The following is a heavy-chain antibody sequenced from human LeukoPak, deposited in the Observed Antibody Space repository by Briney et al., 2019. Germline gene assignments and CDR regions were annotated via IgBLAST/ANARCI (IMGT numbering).Heavy chain of an antibody. CDR3: ARDSYYYDSSTFDY. CDR1: GYTFTSYG. CDR2: ISAYNGNT. D-gene: IGHD3-22*01. J-gene: IGHJ4*02. V-gene: IGHV1-18*01. Sequence: ASVKVSCKASGYTFTSYGISWVRQAPGQGLEWMGWISAYNGNTNYAQKLQGRVTMTTDTSTSTAYMELRSLRSDDTAVYCCARDSYYYDSSTFDYWGQGTLVTVSS.